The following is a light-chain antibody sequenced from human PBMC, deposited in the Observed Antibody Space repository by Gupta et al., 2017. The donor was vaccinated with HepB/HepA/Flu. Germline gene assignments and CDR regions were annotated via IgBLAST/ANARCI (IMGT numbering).Light chain of an antibody. CDR3: CSSAGAGSIYI. CDR2: EVS. J-gene: IGLJ2*01. V-gene: IGLV2-23*02. Sequence: QSALTQPASVSGSPGHSITISCTGTISDIGSNNLVSWFQHHPGKVPKLIIYEVSRRPAGVSNRFSASKSDITASLTISGLQAEDEADYYCCSSAGAGSIYIFGGGTKLTVL. CDR1: ISDIGSNNL.